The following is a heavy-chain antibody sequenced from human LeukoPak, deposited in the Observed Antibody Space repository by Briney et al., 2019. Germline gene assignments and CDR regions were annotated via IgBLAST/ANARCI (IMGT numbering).Heavy chain of an antibody. J-gene: IGHJ6*02. CDR1: GGSFSGYY. V-gene: IGHV4-34*01. D-gene: IGHD6-13*01. Sequence: PSETLSLTCAVYGGSFSGYYWSWIRQPPGKGLEWIGEIDHSGSTNYNPSLKSRVTISVDTSKNQVSLKLSSVTAADTAVYYCASQQQLVRLEYYYYGMDVWGQGTTVTVSS. CDR3: ASQQQLVRLEYYYYGMDV. CDR2: IDHSGST.